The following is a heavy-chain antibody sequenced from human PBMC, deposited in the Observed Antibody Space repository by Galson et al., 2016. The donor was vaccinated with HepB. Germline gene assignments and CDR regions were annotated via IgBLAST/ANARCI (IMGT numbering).Heavy chain of an antibody. D-gene: IGHD6-19*01. CDR2: ISSDGKHN. V-gene: IGHV3-30*04. J-gene: IGHJ4*02. Sequence: SLRLSCAASGFTFSSYAMHWVRQAPGKGLEWVGVISSDGKHNYYAVSVRGRVTISRDNSKNTLYLQMNSLTTEDTAIYYCARVAEAVAAKYYFDYWGQGALVTVSS. CDR1: GFTFSSYA. CDR3: ARVAEAVAAKYYFDY.